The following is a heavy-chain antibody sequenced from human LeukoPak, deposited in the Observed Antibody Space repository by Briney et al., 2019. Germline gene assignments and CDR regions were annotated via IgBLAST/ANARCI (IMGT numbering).Heavy chain of an antibody. D-gene: IGHD4-11*01. V-gene: IGHV3-33*06. J-gene: IGHJ4*02. CDR3: AKDAQRGFDYSNSLDN. CDR1: GFTFSHYG. CDR2: IWSDGSNR. Sequence: PGRSLRLSCATSGFTFSHYGMHRVRQAPGKGLEWVAVIWSDGSNRYYGDAVKGRFTISRDNFQRTVYLQMNSLRAEDTAVYYCAKDAQRGFDYSNSLDNWGQGTLVTVSS.